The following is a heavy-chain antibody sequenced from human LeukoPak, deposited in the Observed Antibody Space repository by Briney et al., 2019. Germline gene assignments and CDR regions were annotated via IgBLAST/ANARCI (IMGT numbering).Heavy chain of an antibody. CDR2: ISYDGSNK. V-gene: IGHV3-30*04. Sequence: GGSLRLSCAASGFTFSSYAMHWVRQAPGKGLEWVAVISYDGSNKYYADSVKGRFTISRDNSKNTLYLQMNSLRAEDTAVYYCARAERDYGDYWGQGTLVTVSS. CDR1: GFTFSSYA. J-gene: IGHJ4*02. CDR3: ARAERDYGDY. D-gene: IGHD1-1*01.